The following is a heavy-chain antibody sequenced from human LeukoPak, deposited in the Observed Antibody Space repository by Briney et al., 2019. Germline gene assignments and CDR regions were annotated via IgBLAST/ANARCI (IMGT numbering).Heavy chain of an antibody. V-gene: IGHV1-18*04. J-gene: IGHJ4*02. CDR1: GYTFTSYY. Sequence: GASVKVSCKASGYTFTSYYMHWVRQAPGQGLEWMGWISAYNGNTNYAQELQGRVTMTTDTSTTTAYMELRSLRSDDTAVYYCARDRAMAYDFWSGYSDYWGQGALVTVSS. CDR2: ISAYNGNT. D-gene: IGHD3-3*01. CDR3: ARDRAMAYDFWSGYSDY.